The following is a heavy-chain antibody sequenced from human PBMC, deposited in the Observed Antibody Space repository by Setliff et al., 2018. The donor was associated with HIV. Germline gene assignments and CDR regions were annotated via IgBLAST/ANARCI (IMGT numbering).Heavy chain of an antibody. D-gene: IGHD3-10*01. Sequence: GGSLRLSCAASGFTFSSYSMNWVRQAPGKGLEWVANIKPDGSEKYYADAVRDRFTLSRDNAGTSLYLHVDSLRPEDTAVYYCARGGARDVLLGFGLYYYDSWGQGTLVTVSS. CDR3: ARGGARDVLLGFGLYYYDS. CDR1: GFTFSSYS. J-gene: IGHJ4*02. V-gene: IGHV3-7*03. CDR2: IKPDGSEK.